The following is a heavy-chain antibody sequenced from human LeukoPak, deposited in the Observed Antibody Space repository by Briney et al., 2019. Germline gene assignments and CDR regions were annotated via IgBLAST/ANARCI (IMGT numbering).Heavy chain of an antibody. CDR3: ASASAGLIEY. J-gene: IGHJ4*02. V-gene: IGHV3-72*01. Sequence: GGSLRLSCAASGFRFSDHFMDWVHQASGKGLEWVGRIRNKVNSYTTDFAAPVKGRFTISRDDSKNSLYLQMNSLKTEDTAMYYCASASAGLIEYWGQGTLVTVSS. CDR1: GFRFSDHF. CDR2: IRNKVNSYTT.